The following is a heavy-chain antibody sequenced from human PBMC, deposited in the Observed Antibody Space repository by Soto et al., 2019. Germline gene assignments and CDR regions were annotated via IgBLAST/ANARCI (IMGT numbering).Heavy chain of an antibody. V-gene: IGHV5-10-1*01. CDR2: IDPSDSYT. Sequence: PGESLKISCKGSGYSFTSYWISWVRQMPGKGLEWMGRIDPSDSYTNYSPSFQGHVTISADKSISTAYLQWSSLKASDTAMYYCARPWDSSGSYYYYGMDVWGQGTTVTVS. D-gene: IGHD3-22*01. CDR1: GYSFTSYW. CDR3: ARPWDSSGSYYYYGMDV. J-gene: IGHJ6*02.